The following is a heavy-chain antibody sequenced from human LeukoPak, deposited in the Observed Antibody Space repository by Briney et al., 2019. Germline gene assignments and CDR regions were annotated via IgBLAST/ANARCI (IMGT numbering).Heavy chain of an antibody. CDR2: IYYSGST. J-gene: IGHJ4*02. V-gene: IGHV4-39*07. CDR1: GGSISSSSYY. D-gene: IGHD3-22*01. CDR3: ASLQSDYYDSSGYSQAEIDY. Sequence: SETLSLTCTVSGGSISSSSYYWGWIRQPPGKGLEWIGSIYYSGSTYYNPSLKSRVTISVDTSKIQFSLKLSSVTAADTAVYYCASLQSDYYDSSGYSQAEIDYWGQGTLVTVSS.